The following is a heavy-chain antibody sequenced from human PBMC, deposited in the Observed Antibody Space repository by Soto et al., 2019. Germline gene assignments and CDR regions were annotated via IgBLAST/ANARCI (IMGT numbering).Heavy chain of an antibody. Sequence: PGGSLKFSCKGSGSSFTSYWIGWLRPMPGKGLEWMGIIYPGDSDTRYSPSFQGQVTISADKSISTAYLQWSSLKASDTAMYYCARHNLLYYYYYMDVWGKGTTVTAP. CDR2: IYPGDSDT. V-gene: IGHV5-51*01. CDR3: ARHNLLYYYYYMDV. J-gene: IGHJ6*03. CDR1: GSSFTSYW.